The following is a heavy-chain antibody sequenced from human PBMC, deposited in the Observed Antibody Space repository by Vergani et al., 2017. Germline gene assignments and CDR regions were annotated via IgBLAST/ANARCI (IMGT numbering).Heavy chain of an antibody. CDR1: GFSFSSYS. D-gene: IGHD3-10*01. CDR2: IKNSSRYK. V-gene: IGHV3-21*01. J-gene: IGHJ6*03. CDR3: AREGVLLWFGDANMDV. Sequence: EVQLLESGGGLVKPGGSLRLSCAASGFSFSSYSMNWVRQAPGKGLEWVSSIKNSSRYKYYTDSVKGRFTISRDNAKNSLYLEMNSLRAEDTAVYYCAREGVLLWFGDANMDVWGKGTTVTVSS.